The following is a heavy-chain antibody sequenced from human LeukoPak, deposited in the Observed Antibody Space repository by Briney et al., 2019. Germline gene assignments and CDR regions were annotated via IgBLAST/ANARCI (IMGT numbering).Heavy chain of an antibody. CDR1: GFTFSNYA. J-gene: IGHJ3*02. CDR3: ARGYSYGPPGRDAFDI. CDR2: IWYDGSNQ. V-gene: IGHV3-33*08. D-gene: IGHD5-18*01. Sequence: GGSLRLSCAASGFTFSNYAMNWVRQAPGQGLGWVALIWYDGSNQYYADSVKGRFTISRDNSKNTLYLQMNGLRAEDTAVYYRARGYSYGPPGRDAFDIWGQGTMVTVSS.